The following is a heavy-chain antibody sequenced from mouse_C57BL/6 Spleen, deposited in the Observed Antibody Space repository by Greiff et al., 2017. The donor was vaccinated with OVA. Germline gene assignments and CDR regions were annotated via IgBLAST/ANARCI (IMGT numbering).Heavy chain of an antibody. CDR3: SPYGNFFAY. V-gene: IGHV14-4*01. J-gene: IGHJ3*01. D-gene: IGHD2-10*02. Sequence: VQLQQSGAELVRPGASVKLSCTASGFNIKDDYMHWVKQRPEQGLEWIGWIDPENGDTEYASKFQGKATITADTSSNTAYLQLSSLTSDDTAVYYCSPYGNFFAYWGQGTLVTVSA. CDR1: GFNIKDDY. CDR2: IDPENGDT.